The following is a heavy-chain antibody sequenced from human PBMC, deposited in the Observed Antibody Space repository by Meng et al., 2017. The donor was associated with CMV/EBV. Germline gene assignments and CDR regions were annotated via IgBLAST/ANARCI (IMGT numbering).Heavy chain of an antibody. CDR3: TTGHPNNGWIFDS. Sequence: GESLKISCAASGFTFTNVWMNWVRQAPGKGLEWVGRVRSKADGGTTDYPAPVKDRFTISRDDSKKTVYLQINSLKTKDTAVYYCTTGHPNNGWIFDSWGQGTLVTVSS. D-gene: IGHD6-19*01. CDR1: GFTFTNVW. J-gene: IGHJ4*02. CDR2: VRSKADGGTT. V-gene: IGHV3-15*01.